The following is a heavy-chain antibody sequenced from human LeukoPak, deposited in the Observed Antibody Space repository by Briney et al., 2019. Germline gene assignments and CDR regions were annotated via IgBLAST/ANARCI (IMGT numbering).Heavy chain of an antibody. J-gene: IGHJ4*02. CDR1: GFTFSSYA. D-gene: IGHD3-22*01. Sequence: PGRSLRLSCAASGFTFSSYAMHWVRQAPGKGLEWVAVISYDGSNKYYADSVKGRLTISRDNSKNTLYLQMNSLRAEDTAVYYCARQGSSGYYDYWGQGTLVTVSS. CDR2: ISYDGSNK. V-gene: IGHV3-30-3*01. CDR3: ARQGSSGYYDY.